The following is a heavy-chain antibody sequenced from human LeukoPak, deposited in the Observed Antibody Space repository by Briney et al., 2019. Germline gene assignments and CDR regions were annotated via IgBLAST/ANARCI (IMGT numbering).Heavy chain of an antibody. CDR1: GYTFTSYG. CDR2: ISAYNGNT. CDR3: AGNYYDSSGEPDDAFDI. D-gene: IGHD3-22*01. Sequence: AASVKVSCKASGYTFTSYGISWVRQAPGQGLEWMGWISAYNGNTNYAQKLQGRVTMTTDTSTSTAYMELSRLRSDDTAVYYCAGNYYDSSGEPDDAFDIWGQGTMVTVSS. J-gene: IGHJ3*02. V-gene: IGHV1-18*01.